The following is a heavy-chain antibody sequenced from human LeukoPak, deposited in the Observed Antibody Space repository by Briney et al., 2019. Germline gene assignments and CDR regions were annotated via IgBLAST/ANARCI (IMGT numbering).Heavy chain of an antibody. Sequence: KPSETLSLTCAVYGGSFSGYYWSWIRQPPGKGLEWIGEINHSGSTNYNPSLKSRVTISVDTSKNQFSLKLSSVTAADTAVYYCASQVYYFDYWGQGTLVTVSS. CDR1: GGSFSGYY. J-gene: IGHJ4*02. CDR2: INHSGST. V-gene: IGHV4-34*01. CDR3: ASQVYYFDY.